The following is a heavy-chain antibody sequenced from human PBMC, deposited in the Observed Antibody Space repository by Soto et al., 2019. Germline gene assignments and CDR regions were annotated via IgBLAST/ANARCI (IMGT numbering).Heavy chain of an antibody. V-gene: IGHV4-59*12. D-gene: IGHD1-26*01. Sequence: PSETLSLTCSVSGDSIRSYYWTWIRQPPGKGLQWIGYVFHTGNTNYNPSLKSRLTISADRSTSQVSLRLTAVTAADAAVYFCARSAASFGGASYLGAWGQGTLVTVSS. CDR2: VFHTGNT. CDR3: ARSAASFGGASYLGA. CDR1: GDSIRSYY. J-gene: IGHJ5*02.